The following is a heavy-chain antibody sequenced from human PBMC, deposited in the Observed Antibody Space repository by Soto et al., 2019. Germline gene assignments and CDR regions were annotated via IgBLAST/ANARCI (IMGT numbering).Heavy chain of an antibody. D-gene: IGHD2-15*01. CDR3: ARSVVVVAANDY. Sequence: ASVKVSCKASGYTFTGYCMHWVRQAPGQGLEWMGWINPNSGGTNYAQKFQGWVTMTRDTSISTAYMELSRLRSDDTAVYYCARSVVVVAANDYWGQGTLVTVSS. CDR2: INPNSGGT. V-gene: IGHV1-2*04. CDR1: GYTFTGYC. J-gene: IGHJ4*02.